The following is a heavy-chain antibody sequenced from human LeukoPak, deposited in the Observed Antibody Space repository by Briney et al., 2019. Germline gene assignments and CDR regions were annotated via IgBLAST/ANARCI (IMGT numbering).Heavy chain of an antibody. J-gene: IGHJ6*03. Sequence: ASVKVSCKASGYTFTSYYMHWVRPAPGQGLEWMGIINPSGGSTNYAQKFQGRVTMTRDTSTNTVYMELSSLRSEDTAVYYCARGPSITMVRGGQWYYYMDVWGKGTTVTISS. V-gene: IGHV1-46*01. CDR1: GYTFTSYY. CDR3: ARGPSITMVRGGQWYYYMDV. CDR2: INPSGGST. D-gene: IGHD3-10*01.